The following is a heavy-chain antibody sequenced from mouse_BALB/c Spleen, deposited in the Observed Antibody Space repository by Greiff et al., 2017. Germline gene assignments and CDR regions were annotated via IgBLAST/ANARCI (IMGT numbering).Heavy chain of an antibody. J-gene: IGHJ4*01. Sequence: EVQLVESGGGLVQPGGSRKLSCAASGFTFSSFGMHWVRQAPEKGLEWVAYISSGSSTIYYADTVKGRFTISRDNPKNTLFLQMTSLRSEDTAMYYCARKSITTATGYAMDYWGQGTSVTVSS. D-gene: IGHD1-2*01. CDR1: GFTFSSFG. V-gene: IGHV5-17*02. CDR3: ARKSITTATGYAMDY. CDR2: ISSGSSTI.